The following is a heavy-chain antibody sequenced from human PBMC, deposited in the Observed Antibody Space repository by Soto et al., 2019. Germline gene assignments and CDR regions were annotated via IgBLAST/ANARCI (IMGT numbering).Heavy chain of an antibody. D-gene: IGHD4-4*01. V-gene: IGHV3-53*01. CDR1: GFTVSSNY. CDR3: ARGMTTVTTGYDY. J-gene: IGHJ4*02. CDR2: IYSGGST. Sequence: GGSLRLSCAASGFTVSSNYMSWVRQAPGKGLEWVSVIYSGGSTYYAASVKGRFTTSRDNSKNTLYLQMNSLRAEDTAVYYCARGMTTVTTGYDYWGQGTLVTVSS.